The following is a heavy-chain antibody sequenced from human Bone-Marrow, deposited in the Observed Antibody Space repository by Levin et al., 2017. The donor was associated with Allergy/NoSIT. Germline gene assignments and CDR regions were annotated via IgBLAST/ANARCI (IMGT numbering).Heavy chain of an antibody. CDR2: INQDGSEA. CDR1: GFTFSIYW. D-gene: IGHD2-2*01. Sequence: GESLKISCAASGFTFSIYWMTWVRLAPGRGLEWVANINQDGSEADYVDSVKGRLTISRDNSKNSLYLQMNSLRVDDTAVYYCARAKDFVVLWGQGTLVTVSS. V-gene: IGHV3-7*04. CDR3: ARAKDFVVL. J-gene: IGHJ4*02.